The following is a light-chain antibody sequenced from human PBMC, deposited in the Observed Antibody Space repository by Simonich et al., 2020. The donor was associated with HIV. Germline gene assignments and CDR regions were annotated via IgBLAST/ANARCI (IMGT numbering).Light chain of an antibody. J-gene: IGKJ4*01. CDR3: HQYNNRPLT. Sequence: EIVLTQSPGTLSLSPGERATLSGMSSLSVDSSFLVWYPQKPGLAPRLLIYGASTRATGIPAKFSGSWSGTEFTLTISSMQSEDSAIYYCHQYNNRPLTFGGGTKVEIK. V-gene: IGKV3-15*01. CDR2: GAS. CDR1: LSVDSSF.